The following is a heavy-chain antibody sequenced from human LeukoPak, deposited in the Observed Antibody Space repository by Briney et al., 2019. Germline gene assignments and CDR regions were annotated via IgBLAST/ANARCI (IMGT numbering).Heavy chain of an antibody. CDR1: GFTFSSYA. CDR2: ISHTGSTI. V-gene: IGHV3-48*03. Sequence: GGSLRLSCAASGFTFSSYAMNWVRQAPGKGLEWVSYISHTGSTISYADSVKDRFTFSRDNAKNSLFLQMNSLRAEDTAVYYCARSLPGIQLWSYYFDYWGQGTLVTVSS. CDR3: ARSLPGIQLWSYYFDY. D-gene: IGHD5-18*01. J-gene: IGHJ4*02.